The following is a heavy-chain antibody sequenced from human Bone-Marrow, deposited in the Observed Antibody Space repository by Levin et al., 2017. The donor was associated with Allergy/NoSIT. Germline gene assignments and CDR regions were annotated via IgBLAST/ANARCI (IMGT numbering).Heavy chain of an antibody. CDR2: INPYNDQI. Sequence: ASVKVSCKASGYTFMNHGISWVRQAPGQGPEWMGWINPYNDQIKYSQNFQGRVTLTTDTSTTTTYMEVRSLRSDDTAVYYCARSREGRYFDWLLSYGMDVWGQGTTVTVFS. CDR1: GYTFMNHG. V-gene: IGHV1-18*04. CDR3: ARSREGRYFDWLLSYGMDV. D-gene: IGHD3-9*01. J-gene: IGHJ6*02.